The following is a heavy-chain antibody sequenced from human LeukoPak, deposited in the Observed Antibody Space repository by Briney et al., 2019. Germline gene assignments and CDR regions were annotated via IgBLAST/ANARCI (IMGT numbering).Heavy chain of an antibody. CDR1: GYTFTGYY. CDR3: ARDDDCSGGSCYSYGMDV. D-gene: IGHD2-15*01. Sequence: ASVKVSCKASGYTFTGYYMHWVRQAPGQGLEWMGRINPNCGGTNYAQKFQGRVTMTRDTSISTAYMELSRLRSDDTAVYYCARDDDCSGGSCYSYGMDVWGQGTTVTVSS. V-gene: IGHV1-2*06. J-gene: IGHJ6*02. CDR2: INPNCGGT.